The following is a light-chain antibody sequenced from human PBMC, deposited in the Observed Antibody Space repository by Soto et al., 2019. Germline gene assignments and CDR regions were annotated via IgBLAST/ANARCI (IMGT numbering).Light chain of an antibody. CDR3: QQSDASLWT. V-gene: IGKV3-20*01. CDR1: QSVSSY. J-gene: IGKJ1*01. Sequence: ILVTQSPATPPVPPRAVHTTYCRASQSVSSYLAWYKQKPGQSHRIIIYGASRRATGIPDRFSGSGYGTDFTLTIRRMEPEDCAVYYGQQSDASLWTGGQGTKVEIK. CDR2: GAS.